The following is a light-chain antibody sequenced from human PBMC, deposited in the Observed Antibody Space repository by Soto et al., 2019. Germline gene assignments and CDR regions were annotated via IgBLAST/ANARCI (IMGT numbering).Light chain of an antibody. CDR3: QQFDTHRT. CDR1: QNIRNY. Sequence: DIQMTQSPSTLSASVGDRVTITCRASQNIRNYVDWYLHQPGKVPRLLIYDASTLESGVSSRFRGRGSGTDFPLTITRLQPDDFRSYYRQQFDTHRTFGQGTIVDVK. V-gene: IGKV1-5*01. J-gene: IGKJ1*01. CDR2: DAS.